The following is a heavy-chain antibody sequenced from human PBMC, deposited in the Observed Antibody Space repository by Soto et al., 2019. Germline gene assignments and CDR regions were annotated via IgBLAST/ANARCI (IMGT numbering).Heavy chain of an antibody. D-gene: IGHD6-13*01. Sequence: QVQLVQSGAEVKKPGASVKVSCTASGYTFTHYAIHWVRHAPGQRLEWMGFINAGSGNTKYSQTFQGRLTFTKDTSASTAYRELSSLRSEDTAIYYCARGLAADGAWGQGTLVTVSS. CDR2: INAGSGNT. J-gene: IGHJ5*02. CDR1: GYTFTHYA. CDR3: ARGLAADGA. V-gene: IGHV1-3*01.